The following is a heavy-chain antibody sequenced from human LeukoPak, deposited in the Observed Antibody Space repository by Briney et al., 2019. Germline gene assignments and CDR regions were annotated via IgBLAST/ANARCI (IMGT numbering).Heavy chain of an antibody. CDR3: AKDLVERSGYDLDY. D-gene: IGHD5-12*01. CDR1: GFTFSSYA. J-gene: IGHJ4*02. Sequence: GGSLRLSCAASGFTFSSYAMSWVRQAPGEGLEWVSAISGSDGSTYYADSVKGRFTISRDNSKNTLYLQMNSLRAEDTAVYYCAKDLVERSGYDLDYWGQGTLVTVSS. CDR2: ISGSDGST. V-gene: IGHV3-23*01.